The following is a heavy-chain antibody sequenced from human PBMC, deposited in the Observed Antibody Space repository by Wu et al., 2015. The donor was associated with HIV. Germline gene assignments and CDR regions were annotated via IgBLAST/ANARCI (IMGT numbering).Heavy chain of an antibody. CDR3: ARDWELPYFDY. CDR2: INPNSGGT. Sequence: QVQLVQSEAEVKKPGASVKVSCKASGYTFTGHYLHWVRQAPGQGLEWMGSINPNSGGTNYAQKFQGRVTLSRDTYIRTAYMELSRLRSDDTAVYYCARDWELPYFDYWGQGTLVTVSS. J-gene: IGHJ4*02. V-gene: IGHV1-2*02. D-gene: IGHD1-7*01. CDR1: GYTFTGHY.